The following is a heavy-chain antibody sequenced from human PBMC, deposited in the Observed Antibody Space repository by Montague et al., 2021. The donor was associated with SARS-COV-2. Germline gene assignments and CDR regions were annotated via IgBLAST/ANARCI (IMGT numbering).Heavy chain of an antibody. D-gene: IGHD1-26*01. Sequence: PALVKPIQTLTLTCTVSGFSLSTSGEGVGWIRQPPGKALEWLALIFWDDDKRYSPSLKNRVTITKDTSKNQVVLRMTNMDPLDTATYYCAHKVKWEHCYFDHWGQGTLVTVSS. CDR3: AHKVKWEHCYFDH. J-gene: IGHJ4*02. V-gene: IGHV2-5*02. CDR1: GFSLSTSGEG. CDR2: IFWDDDK.